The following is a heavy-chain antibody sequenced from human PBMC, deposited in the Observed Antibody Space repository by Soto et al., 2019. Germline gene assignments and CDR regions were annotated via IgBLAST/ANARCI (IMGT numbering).Heavy chain of an antibody. V-gene: IGHV3-64*01. CDR3: ARVSSAAAGLYYYGMDV. J-gene: IGHJ6*02. CDR1: GFTFSSYA. Sequence: PGGSLRLSCAASGFTFSSYAMHWVRQAPGKGLEYVSAISSNGGSTYYANSVKGRFTISRDNSKNTLYLQMGSLRAEDMAVYYCARVSSAAAGLYYYGMDVWGQGTTVTVSS. D-gene: IGHD6-13*01. CDR2: ISSNGGST.